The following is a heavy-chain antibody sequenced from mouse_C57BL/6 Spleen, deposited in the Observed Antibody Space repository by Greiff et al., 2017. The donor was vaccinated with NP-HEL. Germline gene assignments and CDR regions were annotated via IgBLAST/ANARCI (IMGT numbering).Heavy chain of an antibody. CDR2: IDPSDSYT. J-gene: IGHJ1*03. V-gene: IGHV1-69*01. D-gene: IGHD2-3*01. Sequence: VQLQQPGAELVMPGASVKLSCKASGYTFTSYWMHWVKQRPGQGLEWIGEIDPSDSYTNYHQKFKGKSTLTVDKSSRTAYMQISSLTSADSADYYCARSEWLLRYFDVGGTGATVTASS. CDR1: GYTFTSYW. CDR3: ARSEWLLRYFDV.